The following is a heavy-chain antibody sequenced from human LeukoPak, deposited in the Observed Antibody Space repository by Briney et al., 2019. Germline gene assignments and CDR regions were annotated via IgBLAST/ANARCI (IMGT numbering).Heavy chain of an antibody. J-gene: IGHJ4*02. Sequence: PSETLSLTCAVSGYAISSGYHWGWIRQPAGKGLEWIGRIYATGTTNYNPSLKSRVTMSIDTSKNQFSLRVTSVTAADTAVYYCTTVGSSGWFSFDYWGQGSLVTVSS. CDR3: TTVGSSGWFSFDY. CDR2: IYATGTT. CDR1: GYAISSGYH. V-gene: IGHV4-4*07. D-gene: IGHD6-19*01.